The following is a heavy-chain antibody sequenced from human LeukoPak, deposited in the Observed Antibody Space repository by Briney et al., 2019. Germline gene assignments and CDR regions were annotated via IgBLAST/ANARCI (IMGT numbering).Heavy chain of an antibody. CDR2: IYYSGGT. J-gene: IGHJ4*02. Sequence: SETLSLTCTVSGGSISSYYWSWIRQPPGKGLEWIGYIYYSGGTNYNPSLKSRVPISVDTSKNQFSLKLSSVTAADTAVYYCAREPRITLFGVDDDRSYYFDYWGQGTLVTVSS. D-gene: IGHD3-3*01. V-gene: IGHV4-59*01. CDR1: GGSISSYY. CDR3: AREPRITLFGVDDDRSYYFDY.